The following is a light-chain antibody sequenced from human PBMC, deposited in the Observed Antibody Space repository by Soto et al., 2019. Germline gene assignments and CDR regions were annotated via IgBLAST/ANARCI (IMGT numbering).Light chain of an antibody. Sequence: QLVLTQSPSASASLGASVKLTCTLSSGHSSYAIAWHQQQPEKGPRYLMKLNSDGSHRKGDGIPGRFSGSSSGAERYLTISSLQSEDEADYYCQTWGSGIRVVFGGGTKLTVL. V-gene: IGLV4-69*01. CDR3: QTWGSGIRVV. CDR1: SGHSSYA. J-gene: IGLJ2*01. CDR2: LNSDGSH.